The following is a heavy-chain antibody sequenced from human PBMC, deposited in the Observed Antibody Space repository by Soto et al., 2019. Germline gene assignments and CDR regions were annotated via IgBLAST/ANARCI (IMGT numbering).Heavy chain of an antibody. Sequence: SETLSLTCIVSGDSNSNTIYYWGWIRQPPGKGQEWIGTSYYSGSTSYNPALKSRATMSVDTSNNQFSRKLPSLTAADTAMYYCASSSFLRSGALFHGLDVWGQGTTVTVYS. CDR1: GDSNSNTIYY. D-gene: IGHD3-10*01. J-gene: IGHJ6*02. CDR3: ASSSFLRSGALFHGLDV. V-gene: IGHV4-39*01. CDR2: SYYSGST.